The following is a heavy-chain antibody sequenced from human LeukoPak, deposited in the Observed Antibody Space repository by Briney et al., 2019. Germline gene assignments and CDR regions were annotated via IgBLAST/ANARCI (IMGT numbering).Heavy chain of an antibody. D-gene: IGHD2-15*01. J-gene: IGHJ4*02. V-gene: IGHV3-30-3*01. CDR3: ARDPSLVLVTWFDY. CDR1: GFTFSSYA. CDR2: ISYDGSNK. Sequence: GRSLRLSCAASGFTFSSYAMHWVRQAPGKGLEWVAVISYDGSNKYYADSVKGRFTISRDNSKNTLYLQMNSLRAEDTAVYYCARDPSLVLVTWFDYWGQGTLVTVSS.